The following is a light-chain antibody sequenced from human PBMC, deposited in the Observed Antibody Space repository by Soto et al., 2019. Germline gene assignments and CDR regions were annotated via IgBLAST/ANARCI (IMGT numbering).Light chain of an antibody. CDR2: HAS. CDR1: QSVSSY. Sequence: EIVLTQSPATLSLSPGERATLSCRASQSVSSYFAWYQQSPGQAPRPLIYHASNRATGIPARFSGSGSGTDFNLTITSLEPEDFAVYYCQQHSTWPWTFGQGTKVEIK. J-gene: IGKJ1*01. V-gene: IGKV3-11*01. CDR3: QQHSTWPWT.